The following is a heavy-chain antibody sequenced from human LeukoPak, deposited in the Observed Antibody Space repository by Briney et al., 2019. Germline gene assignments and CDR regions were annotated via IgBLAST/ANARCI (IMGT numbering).Heavy chain of an antibody. CDR1: GYTFTRYG. V-gene: IGHV1-18*01. J-gene: IGHJ4*02. CDR3: ARAAFVILTLAPDPANDY. D-gene: IGHD3-9*01. Sequence: GDSVKVSCKASGYTFTRYGISWVRQAPGQGLEWMGWINSYNGNTKYAQKLHGRVSMTTDTSTSTTYMELRGLRSDDTAMYYCARAAFVILTLAPDPANDYWGQGTLVTVSS. CDR2: INSYNGNT.